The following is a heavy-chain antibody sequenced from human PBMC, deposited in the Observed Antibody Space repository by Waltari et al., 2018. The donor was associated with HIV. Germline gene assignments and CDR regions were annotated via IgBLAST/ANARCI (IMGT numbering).Heavy chain of an antibody. CDR2: ISAYNGNT. V-gene: IGHV1-18*01. Sequence: QVQLVQSGAEVKKPGASVKVSCKASGYTFTSYGISWVRQAPGQGLEWMGWISAYNGNTNHAQKRQGRVTMTTDTSTSTAYMELGSLRSDATAVYYCARAESGSYPENGMDVWGQGTTVTVSS. D-gene: IGHD1-26*01. CDR3: ARAESGSYPENGMDV. CDR1: GYTFTSYG. J-gene: IGHJ6*02.